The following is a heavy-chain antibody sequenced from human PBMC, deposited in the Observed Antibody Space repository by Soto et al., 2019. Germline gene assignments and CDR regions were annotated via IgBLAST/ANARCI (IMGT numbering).Heavy chain of an antibody. V-gene: IGHV1-18*01. CDR3: AMVDVYVTPSTQDA. J-gene: IGHJ6*02. CDR2: INTYNGNK. Sequence: QVQLVQSGAEVKNPGASVRVSCKASGYTFTRYGIGWARQAPGQGLEWMGGINTYNGNKNYAQNVQGRVTLTTDTSTSTAYMELRSMRSNDTAIYYCAMVDVYVTPSTQDAWGQGTTVIVSS. D-gene: IGHD2-8*01. CDR1: GYTFTRYG.